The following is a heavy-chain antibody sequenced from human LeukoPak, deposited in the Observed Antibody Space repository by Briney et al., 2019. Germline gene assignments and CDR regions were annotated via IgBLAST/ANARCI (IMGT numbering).Heavy chain of an antibody. CDR2: ISSSGSTI. V-gene: IGHV3-48*03. CDR3: ARARYSYSDY. CDR1: GFTFSSYE. Sequence: GGSLRLSCAASGFTFSSYEMNWVRQAPGKGLEWVSYISSSGSTIYYADSVKGRFTISRDNAKNSLYLQMNSLRAEDTAVYYCARARYSYSDYWGQGTLVTVSS. J-gene: IGHJ4*02. D-gene: IGHD5-18*01.